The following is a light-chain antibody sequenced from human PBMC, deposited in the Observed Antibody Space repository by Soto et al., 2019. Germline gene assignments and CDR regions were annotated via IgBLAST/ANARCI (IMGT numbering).Light chain of an antibody. J-gene: IGLJ2*01. CDR2: ELS. Sequence: QSALTQPASVSGSPGQSITISCTGISGDVGGHNFVSWYQQHPGKAPKLIIYELSNRPSGVSDRFSGSKSGNTASLTISGLQAEDEADYHCTSYTGYSTVIFGGGTKVTVL. V-gene: IGLV2-14*01. CDR1: SGDVGGHNF. CDR3: TSYTGYSTVI.